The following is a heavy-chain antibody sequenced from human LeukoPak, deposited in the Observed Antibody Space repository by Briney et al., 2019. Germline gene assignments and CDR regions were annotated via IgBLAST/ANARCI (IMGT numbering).Heavy chain of an antibody. V-gene: IGHV1-69*13. CDR2: IIPIFGTA. CDR1: GYTFTSYG. CDR3: ARVEAVAGFQYYFDY. D-gene: IGHD6-19*01. Sequence: ASVKVSCKASGYTFTSYGISWVRQAPGQGLEWMGGIIPIFGTANYAQKFQGRVTITADESTSTAYMELSSLRSEDTAVYYCARVEAVAGFQYYFDYWGQGTLVTVSS. J-gene: IGHJ4*02.